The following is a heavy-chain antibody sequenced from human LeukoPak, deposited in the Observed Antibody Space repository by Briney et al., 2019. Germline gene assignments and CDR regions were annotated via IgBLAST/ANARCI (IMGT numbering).Heavy chain of an antibody. J-gene: IGHJ4*02. Sequence: PGGSLRLSCAASGFTFSSYGMHWVRQAPGKGLEWVAVIWYDGSNKYYADSVKGRFTISRDNSKHTLYLQMNSLRAEDTAVYYCARDEYSSGLDYWGQGTLVTVSS. CDR3: ARDEYSSGLDY. CDR2: IWYDGSNK. D-gene: IGHD6-19*01. V-gene: IGHV3-33*01. CDR1: GFTFSSYG.